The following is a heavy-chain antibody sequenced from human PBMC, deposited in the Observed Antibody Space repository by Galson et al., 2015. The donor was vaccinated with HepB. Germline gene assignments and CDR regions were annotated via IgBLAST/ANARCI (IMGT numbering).Heavy chain of an antibody. J-gene: IGHJ4*02. D-gene: IGHD3-9*01. CDR2: INAGNGNT. V-gene: IGHV1-3*01. CDR1: GYTFTSYA. CDR3: ARGLRYFDWFLY. Sequence: SVKVSCKASGYTFTSYAMHWVRQAPGQRLEWMGWINAGNGNTKYSQKFQGRVTITRDTSASTAYMELSSLRSEDTSVYYCARGLRYFDWFLYWGQGTLVTVSS.